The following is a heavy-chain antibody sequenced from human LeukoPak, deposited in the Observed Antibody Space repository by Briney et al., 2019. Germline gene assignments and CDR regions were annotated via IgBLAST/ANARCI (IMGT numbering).Heavy chain of an antibody. CDR3: AKAGAGGSSYDY. CDR1: GFTFATYT. Sequence: QSGGSLRLSCAASGFTFATYTMGWVRQAPGQGLEWVSDISGSGGSTYYADSVRGRFTISRDNSRNTLFLQMNSLRVEDTAIYHCAKAGAGGSSYDYWGQGTLVTVSS. V-gene: IGHV3-23*01. CDR2: ISGSGGST. D-gene: IGHD3-16*01. J-gene: IGHJ4*02.